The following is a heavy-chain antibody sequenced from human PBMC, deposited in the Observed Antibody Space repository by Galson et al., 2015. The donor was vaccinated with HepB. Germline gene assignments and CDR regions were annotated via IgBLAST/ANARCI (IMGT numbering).Heavy chain of an antibody. V-gene: IGHV1-69*06. J-gene: IGHJ6*02. CDR2: IIPIFGTA. CDR1: GGTFSSYA. Sequence: SVKVSCKASGGTFSSYAISWVRQAPGQGLEWMGGIIPIFGTANYAQKFQGRVTITADKSTSTAYMELSSLRSEGTAVYYCARPAPYCSSTSCYAGRTGYYYYGMDVWGQGTTVTVSS. D-gene: IGHD2-2*01. CDR3: ARPAPYCSSTSCYAGRTGYYYYGMDV.